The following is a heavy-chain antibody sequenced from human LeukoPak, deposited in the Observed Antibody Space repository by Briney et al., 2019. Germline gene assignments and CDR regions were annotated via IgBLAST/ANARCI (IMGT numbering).Heavy chain of an antibody. V-gene: IGHV4-34*01. CDR3: ARYYYDSSGSDAFDI. CDR2: INHSGST. Sequence: PSETLSLTCAVYGGSFSGYYWSWIRQPPGKGLEWIGEINHSGSTNYNPSLKSRVTISVDTSKNQFSLKLSSVTAADTAVYYCARYYYDSSGSDAFDIWGQGTMVTVSS. D-gene: IGHD3-22*01. J-gene: IGHJ3*02. CDR1: GGSFSGYY.